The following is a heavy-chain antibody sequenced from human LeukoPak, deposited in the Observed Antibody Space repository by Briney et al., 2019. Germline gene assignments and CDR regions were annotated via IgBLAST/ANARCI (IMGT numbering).Heavy chain of an antibody. CDR1: GFTFSSYG. CDR3: AKAGASSGYRYNWFDP. CDR2: IWYDGSNK. Sequence: GRSLRLSWPPAGFTFSSYGMHWVRQAPGKGLGWVAVIWYDGSNKYYADSGKGRFTISRDNSKNTLYLHMNSLRAEATAVYYCAKAGASSGYRYNWFDPWGQGTLVTVS. J-gene: IGHJ5*02. D-gene: IGHD3-22*01. V-gene: IGHV3-33*06.